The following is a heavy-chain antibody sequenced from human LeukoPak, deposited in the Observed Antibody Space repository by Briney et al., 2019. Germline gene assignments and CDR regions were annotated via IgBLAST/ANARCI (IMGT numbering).Heavy chain of an antibody. D-gene: IGHD2-15*01. CDR1: GFTFSSYG. V-gene: IGHV3-30*02. CDR2: IRYDGSNK. CDR3: AKDRYCSGGSCLHDY. Sequence: GGSLRLSCAASGFTFSSYGMHWVRQAPGKGLEWVAFIRYDGSNKYYADSVKGRFTISRDNSKNTLYLQMNSLRAEDTAVYYCAKDRYCSGGSCLHDYWGQGTLVTVSS. J-gene: IGHJ4*02.